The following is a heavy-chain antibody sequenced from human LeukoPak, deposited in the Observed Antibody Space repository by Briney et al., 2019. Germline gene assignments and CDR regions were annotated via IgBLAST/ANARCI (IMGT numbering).Heavy chain of an antibody. Sequence: GGSLRLSCAASGFTFSSYSLTWVRQAPGKGLEWVSSISTSSSYIYYADSVKGRFTISRDNARKSLYLQMNSLRAEDTAVYYCARDSENVSGTTSWFDPWGQGTLLTVSS. J-gene: IGHJ5*02. CDR2: ISTSSSYI. CDR1: GFTFSSYS. D-gene: IGHD1-7*01. V-gene: IGHV3-21*01. CDR3: ARDSENVSGTTSWFDP.